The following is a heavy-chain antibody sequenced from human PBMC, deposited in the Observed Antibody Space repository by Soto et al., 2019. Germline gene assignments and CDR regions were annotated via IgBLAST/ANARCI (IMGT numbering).Heavy chain of an antibody. D-gene: IGHD4-17*01. CDR3: ARSLTVTRFDQ. CDR2: VFYTGST. Sequence: QVHLQESGPGLVKPSETLSLFCNVSGGSMSNNYWTWIRQAPGKGLKWIGYVFYTGSTNYNPSLKSRVSISVDTSKKYFSLRLTSVTAADTAVYYCARSLTVTRFDQWGQGTRVTVS. V-gene: IGHV4-59*01. CDR1: GGSMSNNY. J-gene: IGHJ4*02.